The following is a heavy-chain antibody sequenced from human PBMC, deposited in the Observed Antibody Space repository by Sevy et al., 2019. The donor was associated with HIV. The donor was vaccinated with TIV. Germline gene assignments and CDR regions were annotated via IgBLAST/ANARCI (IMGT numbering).Heavy chain of an antibody. D-gene: IGHD3-22*01. V-gene: IGHV3-23*01. CDR1: GFTFNTHA. CDR2: ISGPGYST. J-gene: IGHJ3*01. Sequence: GGSLRLSCAASGFTFNTHAVNWVRQAPGKGLEWVSVISGPGYSTHYADSVKGRFTISRDNSKNTLYLQMNSLRADDTAVYYCAKALNPALESMIEVIFPTIKGFDVWGQGTMVTVSS. CDR3: AKALNPALESMIEVIFPTIKGFDV.